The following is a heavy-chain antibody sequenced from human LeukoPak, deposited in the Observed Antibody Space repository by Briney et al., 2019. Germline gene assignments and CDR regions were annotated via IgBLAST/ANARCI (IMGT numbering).Heavy chain of an antibody. CDR3: ARERYFDWLNFDY. V-gene: IGHV3-7*01. CDR1: GFTSSSYW. Sequence: GGSLRLSCAASGFTSSSYWMSCVRQAPGKGLEWVANIKQDGSEKYYVDSVKGRFTISRDNAKNSLYLQMNSLRAEDTAVYYCARERYFDWLNFDYWGQGTLVTVSS. CDR2: IKQDGSEK. D-gene: IGHD3-9*01. J-gene: IGHJ4*02.